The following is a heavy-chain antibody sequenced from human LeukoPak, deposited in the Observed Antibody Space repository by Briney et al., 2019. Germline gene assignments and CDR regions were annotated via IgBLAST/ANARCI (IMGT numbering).Heavy chain of an antibody. D-gene: IGHD3-16*01. J-gene: IGHJ6*02. CDR3: ARGGHWAKDYYYGMDV. Sequence: GGSLRLSCAASGFTFSSYAMHWVRQAPGKGLEWVAVISYDGSNKYYADSVKGRFTISRDNSKNPLYLQMNSLRAEDTAVYYCARGGHWAKDYYYGMDVWGQGTTVTVSS. CDR2: ISYDGSNK. CDR1: GFTFSSYA. V-gene: IGHV3-30-3*01.